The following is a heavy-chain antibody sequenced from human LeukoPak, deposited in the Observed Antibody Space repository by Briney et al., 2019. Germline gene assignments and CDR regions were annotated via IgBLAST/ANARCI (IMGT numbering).Heavy chain of an antibody. Sequence: GGSLRLSCAASGFTFSTYTMYWVRHPPGKRLEWVSIIGSSDGGIHYADSVKGRFTISRDNSKNALYLQMNSLRVEDTAVYYCAIDPNWGTHSWGQGVLVTVSS. V-gene: IGHV3-23*01. CDR3: AIDPNWGTHS. CDR2: IGSSDGGI. D-gene: IGHD7-27*01. J-gene: IGHJ4*02. CDR1: GFTFSTYT.